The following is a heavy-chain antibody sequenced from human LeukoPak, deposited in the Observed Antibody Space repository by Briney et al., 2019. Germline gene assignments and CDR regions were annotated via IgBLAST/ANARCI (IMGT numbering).Heavy chain of an antibody. V-gene: IGHV3-48*01. CDR2: ISSSSSTI. J-gene: IGHJ4*02. Sequence: GGSLRLSCAASGFTFSSYSMNWVRQAPGKGLEWVSYISSSSSTIYYADSVKGRFTISRDNAKNSLYLQMNSLRAEDTAVYYCTTDPNAVAARGYFDYWGQGTLVTVSS. CDR3: TTDPNAVAARGYFDY. D-gene: IGHD6-6*01. CDR1: GFTFSSYS.